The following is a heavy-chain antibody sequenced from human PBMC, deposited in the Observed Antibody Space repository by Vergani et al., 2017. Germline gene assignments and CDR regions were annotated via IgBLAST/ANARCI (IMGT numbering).Heavy chain of an antibody. V-gene: IGHV3-23*01. J-gene: IGHJ4*02. CDR1: GFTFSTYA. D-gene: IGHD3-16*01. Sequence: EVQLLESGGSLKQPGGSVRLSCAASGFTFSTYAMHWVRQAPGKGLEWVSALTGGGGSTYYADSFKGRFIISRDNSRDTLYLQMNSLRPEDTATYYCVKHSGGCEYFFDSWGQGTLVTVSS. CDR3: VKHSGGCEYFFDS. CDR2: LTGGGGST.